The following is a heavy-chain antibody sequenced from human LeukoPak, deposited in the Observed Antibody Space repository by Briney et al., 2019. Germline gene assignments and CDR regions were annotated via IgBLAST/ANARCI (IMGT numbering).Heavy chain of an antibody. CDR3: ARAWIQLWTNGLDY. D-gene: IGHD5-18*01. CDR2: INPNSGGT. V-gene: IGHV1-2*02. J-gene: IGHJ4*02. CDR1: GYTFTGYY. Sequence: ASVKVSCKASGYTFTGYYMHWGRQAPGQGLEWMGWINPNSGGTNYAQKFQGRVTMTRDTSISTAYMELSSLRSDDTAVYYCARAWIQLWTNGLDYWGQGTLVTVSS.